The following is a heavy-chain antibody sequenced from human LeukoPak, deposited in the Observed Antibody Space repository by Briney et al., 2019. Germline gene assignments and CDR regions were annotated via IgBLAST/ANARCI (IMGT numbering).Heavy chain of an antibody. CDR1: GYTFTGYY. D-gene: IGHD3-10*01. Sequence: ASVKVSCKASGYTFTGYYMHWVRQAPGQGLEWMGWINPNSGGTNYAQKFQGRVTMTRDTSISTAYMELSRLRSDDTAVYYCARVFPNYYGSGSYYTPPEYWGQRTLVTVSS. V-gene: IGHV1-2*02. CDR2: INPNSGGT. J-gene: IGHJ4*02. CDR3: ARVFPNYYGSGSYYTPPEY.